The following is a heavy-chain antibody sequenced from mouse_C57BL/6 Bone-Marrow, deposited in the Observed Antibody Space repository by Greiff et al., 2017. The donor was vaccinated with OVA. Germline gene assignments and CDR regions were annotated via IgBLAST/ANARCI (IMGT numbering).Heavy chain of an antibody. J-gene: IGHJ4*01. CDR1: GYTFTSYW. CDR2: IYPGSGST. CDR3: ARGDYSNFLQGMDY. D-gene: IGHD2-5*01. V-gene: IGHV1-55*01. Sequence: VQLQQPGAELVKPGASVKMSCKASGYTFTSYWITWVKQRPGQGLEWIGDIYPGSGSTNYNEKFKSKATLTVDTSSSTAYMQLSSLTSEDSAVYYCARGDYSNFLQGMDYWGQGTSVTVSS.